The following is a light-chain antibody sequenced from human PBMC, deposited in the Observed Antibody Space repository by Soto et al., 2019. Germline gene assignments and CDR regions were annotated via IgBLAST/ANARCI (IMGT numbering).Light chain of an antibody. CDR3: QQDSPYSAKT. Sequence: DIQMTQSPSTLSASVGDRVTVTCRASQNIGSWVAWYQQKPGKAPNLLIYKASTLENGVPSRFSGTGSGTEFPPPIRRLEPDDFCTYFWQQDSPYSAKTFGQGTKVEVK. CDR1: QNIGSW. V-gene: IGKV1-5*03. J-gene: IGKJ1*01. CDR2: KAS.